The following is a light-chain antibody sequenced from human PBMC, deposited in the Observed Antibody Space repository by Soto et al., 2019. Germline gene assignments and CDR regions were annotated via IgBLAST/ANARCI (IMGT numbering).Light chain of an antibody. CDR3: SSYVGRNNRG. V-gene: IGLV2-8*01. J-gene: IGLJ1*01. Sequence: QSALTQPPSASGSPGQSVTISCTGTSSDVGGYDYVSWYQQHPGKAPILVIYAVDKRPSGVPDRFSGSKSGNTSSLTVSGLQAEDEADYYCSSYVGRNNRGLGTGTKLTVL. CDR1: SSDVGGYDY. CDR2: AVD.